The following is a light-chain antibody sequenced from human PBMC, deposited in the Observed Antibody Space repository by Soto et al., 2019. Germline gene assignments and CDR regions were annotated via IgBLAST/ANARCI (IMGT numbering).Light chain of an antibody. CDR3: QQYSLYPWT. CDR2: KAF. J-gene: IGKJ1*01. CDR1: QSIGSS. V-gene: IGKV1-5*03. Sequence: DVQMTQSPSTLSASVGDRVTITCRASQSIGSSLAWYQQKPGKAPNLLIYKAFSLESGFPSSFSGSQSWAESTLAISSLQPDDFATYYCQQYSLYPWTFGQGTKVESK.